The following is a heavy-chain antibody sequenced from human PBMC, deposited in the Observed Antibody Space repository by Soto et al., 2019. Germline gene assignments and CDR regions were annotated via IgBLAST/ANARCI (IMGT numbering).Heavy chain of an antibody. CDR1: GGSISDYY. D-gene: IGHD6-13*01. V-gene: IGHV4-59*08. Sequence: SETLSLTCTVSGGSISDYYWSWILQPPGKGLEWIGYIYYSGSTSYNPSLKSRVTISGDTSKNQFSLKLTSVTAADTAVYYCERLGYRSSWYWFDPWGQGTLVTVSS. CDR2: IYYSGST. CDR3: ERLGYRSSWYWFDP. J-gene: IGHJ5*02.